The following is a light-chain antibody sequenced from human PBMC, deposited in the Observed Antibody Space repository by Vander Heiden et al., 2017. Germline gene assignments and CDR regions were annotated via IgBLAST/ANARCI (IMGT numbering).Light chain of an antibody. Sequence: DIVMTQSPATLSVSPGEGATLSSRASQSVRSNLAGYQHKPGQTPRLLIYSASTRATGVPDRFSGSGSGTEFTLNISSLQSEDFAVYYCQHYNNWPPMYTFGQGTKMEIK. CDR1: QSVRSN. CDR2: SAS. CDR3: QHYNNWPPMYT. J-gene: IGKJ2*01. V-gene: IGKV3-15*01.